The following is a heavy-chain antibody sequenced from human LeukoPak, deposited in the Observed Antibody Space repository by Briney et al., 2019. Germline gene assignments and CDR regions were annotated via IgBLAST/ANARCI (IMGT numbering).Heavy chain of an antibody. CDR1: GFTFSSYW. CDR3: ARAGAAADTLKFDY. CDR2: INSDGSST. V-gene: IGHV3-74*01. D-gene: IGHD6-13*01. J-gene: IGHJ4*02. Sequence: PGGSLRLSCAASGFTFSSYWMHWFRQAPGKGLVWVSRINSDGSSTNYADSVEGRFTISRDNAKNTLYLQMNSLRAEDTAVYYCARAGAAADTLKFDYWGQGTLVTVSS.